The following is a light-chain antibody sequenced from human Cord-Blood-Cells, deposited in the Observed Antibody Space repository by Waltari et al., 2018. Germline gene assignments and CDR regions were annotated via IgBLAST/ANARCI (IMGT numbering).Light chain of an antibody. CDR3: SSYTSSSTFGV. CDR1: SRDVGGYNY. J-gene: IGLJ3*02. CDR2: DVS. V-gene: IGLV2-14*01. Sequence: SALTQPASVFGSPGPLITIPCTGTSRDVGGYNYVPWSQQHPGKAPKLRIYDVSKRPSGVSNRFSGSKSGNTASLTISGLQAEDEADYYCSSYTSSSTFGVFGGGTKLTVL.